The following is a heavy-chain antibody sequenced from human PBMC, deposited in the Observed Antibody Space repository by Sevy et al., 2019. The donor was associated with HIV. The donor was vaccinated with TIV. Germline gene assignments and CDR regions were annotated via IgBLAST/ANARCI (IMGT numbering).Heavy chain of an antibody. CDR1: GGSITTGPYY. CDR2: MYGTVEPNGNT. CDR3: AKSLKSWYDFPAFDH. Sequence: SETLSLTCSISGGSITTGPYYWAWIRQSPGKGPEWLGSMYGTVEPNGNTYYNPTLKTRIDMSMDKSNNRFALSLRSVIAADTAVYFCAKSLKSWYDFPAFDHWSQGIPVTVSS. J-gene: IGHJ4*02. V-gene: IGHV4-39*02. D-gene: IGHD1-20*01.